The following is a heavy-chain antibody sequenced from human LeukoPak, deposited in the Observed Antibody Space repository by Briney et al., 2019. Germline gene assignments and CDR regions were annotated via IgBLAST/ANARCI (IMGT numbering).Heavy chain of an antibody. J-gene: IGHJ4*02. CDR1: GYTFTSYY. Sequence: GASVKVSCKASGYTFTSYYMHWVRQAPGQGLEWMGIINPSGGSTSYAQKFQGRVTMTRDTSTSTVYMELSSLRSEDTAVYYCARTVAIGYMVRGAFDYWGQGTLVTVSS. CDR2: INPSGGST. D-gene: IGHD3-10*01. V-gene: IGHV1-46*01. CDR3: ARTVAIGYMVRGAFDY.